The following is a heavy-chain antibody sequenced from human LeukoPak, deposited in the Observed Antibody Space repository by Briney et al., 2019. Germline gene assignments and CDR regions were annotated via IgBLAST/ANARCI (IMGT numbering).Heavy chain of an antibody. CDR1: GYTFTSYD. J-gene: IGHJ4*02. D-gene: IGHD2-2*01. V-gene: IGHV1-8*01. Sequence: ASVKVSCKASGYTFTSYDINWVRQATGQGLEWMGWMNPNSGNTGYAQKFQGRVTMTRNTSISTAYMELSGLRSEDTAVYYCARPTYCSSTSCPGLNFDYWGQGTLVTVSS. CDR3: ARPTYCSSTSCPGLNFDY. CDR2: MNPNSGNT.